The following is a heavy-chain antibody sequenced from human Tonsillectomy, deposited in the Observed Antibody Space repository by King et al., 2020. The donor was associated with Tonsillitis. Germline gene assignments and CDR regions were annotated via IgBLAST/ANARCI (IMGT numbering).Heavy chain of an antibody. CDR1: GYTLTDNQ. CDR3: ARNTGSYPLGDAFDI. Sequence: HVQLVESGAEVKKPGASVKVSCKTSGYTLTDNQIHWVRQAPGQGLEWMGYINPDNGGTYYAHNFQGRVTMTRDTSISTAYMELSRLKSDDTAVYYCARNTGSYPLGDAFDIWGQGTMVTVSS. J-gene: IGHJ3*02. CDR2: INPDNGGT. D-gene: IGHD3-16*02. V-gene: IGHV1-2*02.